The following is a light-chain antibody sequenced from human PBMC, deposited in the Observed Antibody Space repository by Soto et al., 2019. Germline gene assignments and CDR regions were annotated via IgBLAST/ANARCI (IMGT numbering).Light chain of an antibody. V-gene: IGLV6-57*02. Sequence: NFMLTQPHSVSESPGKTVTISCTGSGRTIASNYVHWYQQRPGSAPTTVIYEDNQRPSGVPDRFSGSIDSSSNSASLTISGLQTEDEADYYLQSYDSGNWVFCGGTKVAVL. CDR2: EDN. CDR1: GRTIASNY. CDR3: QSYDSGNWV. J-gene: IGLJ3*02.